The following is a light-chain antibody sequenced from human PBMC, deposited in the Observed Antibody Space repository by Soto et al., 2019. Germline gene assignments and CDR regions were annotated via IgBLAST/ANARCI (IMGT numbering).Light chain of an antibody. CDR2: STS. J-gene: IGLJ2*01. CDR1: TGAVTSGHF. CDR3: LLYYGGALGV. Sequence: QAVVTQEPSLTVSPGGTVTLTFASSTGAVTSGHFPNWFQQKPGQVPKSRIYSTSDKHSWTPARFSGSLLGGKAALTLSSVQPEDEAEYYCLLYYGGALGVFGGGTKLTVL. V-gene: IGLV7-43*01.